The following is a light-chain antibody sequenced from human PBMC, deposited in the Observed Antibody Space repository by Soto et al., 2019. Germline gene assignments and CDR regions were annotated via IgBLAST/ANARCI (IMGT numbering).Light chain of an antibody. CDR1: QRISSNY. J-gene: IGKJ1*01. CDR3: QQYSSSRT. Sequence: DIVLTQSPGTLSLSPGERATLSCRASQRISSNYLGWYQQKPGQAPRLLIYGGSSRATGIPVRFSGSGSETDFTLTITRLEPEDFAMYYCQQYSSSRTFGQGTKVDIK. V-gene: IGKV3-20*01. CDR2: GGS.